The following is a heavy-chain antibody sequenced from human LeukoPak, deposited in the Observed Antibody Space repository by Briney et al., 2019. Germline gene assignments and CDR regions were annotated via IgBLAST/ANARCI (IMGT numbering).Heavy chain of an antibody. CDR1: GGSISSGDYY. CDR3: ARVEWEGRTWNESGDDAFDI. Sequence: PSQTLSLTCTVSGGSISSGDYYWSWIRQPPGKGLEWIGYIYYSGSTYYNPSLKSRVTISVDTSKNQFSLKLSSVTAADTAVYYCARVEWEGRTWNESGDDAFDIWGQGTMVTVSS. CDR2: IYYSGST. D-gene: IGHD1-1*01. J-gene: IGHJ3*02. V-gene: IGHV4-30-4*01.